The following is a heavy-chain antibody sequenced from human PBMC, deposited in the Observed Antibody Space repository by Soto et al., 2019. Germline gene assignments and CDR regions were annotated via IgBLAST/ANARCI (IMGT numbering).Heavy chain of an antibody. J-gene: IGHJ5*02. CDR1: GLTCSSYV. Sequence: PGGSLRLSCAVSGLTCSSYVMSWVRQAPGKGLEWVSAISGSGGSTYYADSVKGRFTIARDNSKNTLYLQMNSLRADDTAVYYCAKVGYYDSSGHNWFDPWGQGTLVTVSS. CDR2: ISGSGGST. V-gene: IGHV3-23*01. CDR3: AKVGYYDSSGHNWFDP. D-gene: IGHD3-22*01.